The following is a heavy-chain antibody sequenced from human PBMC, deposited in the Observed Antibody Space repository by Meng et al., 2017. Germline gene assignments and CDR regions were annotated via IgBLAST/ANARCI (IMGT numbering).Heavy chain of an antibody. D-gene: IGHD2/OR15-2a*01. Sequence: VQLQEPGPGVLKPSPARSLPCTVAGGSISSGGYYWSWIHQHPGNGLEWIGNIYYSGSTYYTPSLKSLVTISVDTSKNQFSLKLSSVTAADTAVYYCARVTSSYYFDYWGQGTLVTVSS. CDR3: ARVTSSYYFDY. CDR1: GGSISSGGYY. CDR2: IYYSGST. V-gene: IGHV4-31*01. J-gene: IGHJ4*02.